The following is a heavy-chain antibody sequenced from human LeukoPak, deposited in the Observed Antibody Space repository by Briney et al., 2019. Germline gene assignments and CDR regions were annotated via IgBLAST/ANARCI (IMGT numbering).Heavy chain of an antibody. D-gene: IGHD2-15*01. CDR1: GFTFSSYG. J-gene: IGHJ6*02. CDR3: ARDKYCSGGSCYSGMDV. V-gene: IGHV3-33*01. Sequence: GRSLRLSCAASGFTFSSYGMHWVRQAPGKGLEWVAVIWYDGSNKYYADSVKGRFTISRDNSKNTLYLQMNSLRAEDTAVYYCARDKYCSGGSCYSGMDVWGQGTTVTVSS. CDR2: IWYDGSNK.